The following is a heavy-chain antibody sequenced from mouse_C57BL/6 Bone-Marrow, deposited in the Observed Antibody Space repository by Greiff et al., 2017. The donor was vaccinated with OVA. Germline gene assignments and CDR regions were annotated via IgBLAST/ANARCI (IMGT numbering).Heavy chain of an antibody. V-gene: IGHV1-81*01. CDR3: ARYDPLYYYAMDY. J-gene: IGHJ4*01. CDR1: GYTFTSYG. CDR2: IYPRSGNT. D-gene: IGHD2-12*01. Sequence: VKLSCKASGYTFTSYGISWVKQRTGQGLEWIGEIYPRSGNTYYNEKFKGKATLTADKSSSTAYMELRSLTSEDSAVYFCARYDPLYYYAMDYWGQGTSVTVSS.